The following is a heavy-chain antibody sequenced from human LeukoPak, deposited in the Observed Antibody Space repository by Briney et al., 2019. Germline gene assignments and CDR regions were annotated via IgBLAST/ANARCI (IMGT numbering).Heavy chain of an antibody. V-gene: IGHV3-7*03. CDR2: INEDGSEK. D-gene: IGHD2-8*01. J-gene: IGHJ6*03. Sequence: PGGSLRLSCAASGFTFSTYWMSWVRQAPGKGLEWVANINEDGSEKYYVDSVKGRFTISRDNARNSLYVQMNSLRAGDTAVYYCARDSIVRGNIGNDMDVWGKGTTVTVSS. CDR3: ARDSIVRGNIGNDMDV. CDR1: GFTFSTYW.